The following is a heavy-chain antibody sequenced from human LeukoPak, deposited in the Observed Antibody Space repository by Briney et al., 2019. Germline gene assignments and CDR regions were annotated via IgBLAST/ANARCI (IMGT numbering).Heavy chain of an antibody. CDR2: FYYSGST. J-gene: IGHJ3*02. Sequence: PSETLSLTCTVSGGSISSSSYYWGWIRQPPGKGLEWIGSFYYSGSTNYNPSLKSRVTISVDKSMNQFSLKLSSVTAADTAVYYCARTTVVTDAFDIWGQGTMVTVSS. D-gene: IGHD4-23*01. CDR1: GGSISSSSYY. CDR3: ARTTVVTDAFDI. V-gene: IGHV4-39*07.